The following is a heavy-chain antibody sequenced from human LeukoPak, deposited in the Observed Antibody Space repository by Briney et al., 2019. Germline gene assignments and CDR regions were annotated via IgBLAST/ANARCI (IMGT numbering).Heavy chain of an antibody. CDR2: ISGSGGST. J-gene: IGHJ2*01. CDR1: GFTFSSYA. Sequence: GGSLRLSCAASGFTFSSYAMSWVRQAPGKGLEWVSAISGSGGSTYYADSVKGRFTISRDNSKNTLYLQMNSLRAEDTAVYYCAKDHLRGGGYWYFDLWGRGTLVTVSS. D-gene: IGHD2-15*01. V-gene: IGHV3-23*01. CDR3: AKDHLRGGGYWYFDL.